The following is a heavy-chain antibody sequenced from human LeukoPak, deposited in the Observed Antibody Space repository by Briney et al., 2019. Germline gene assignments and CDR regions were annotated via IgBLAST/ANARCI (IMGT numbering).Heavy chain of an antibody. CDR1: GDTFTTYY. Sequence: GASVKVSCKASGDTFTTYYMHWVRQAPGQGLEWMGWMSANSSGTNYAQKFQGRVTMTRDTSISTAYMELSRLRSDDTAVYYCATQLDSGWYGYWGQGTLVTVSS. CDR3: ATQLDSGWYGY. V-gene: IGHV1-2*02. D-gene: IGHD6-19*01. CDR2: MSANSSGT. J-gene: IGHJ4*02.